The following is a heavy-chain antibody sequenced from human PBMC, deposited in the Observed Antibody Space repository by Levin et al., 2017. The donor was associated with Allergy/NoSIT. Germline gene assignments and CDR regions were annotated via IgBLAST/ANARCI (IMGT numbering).Heavy chain of an antibody. CDR2: ISGSGGST. D-gene: IGHD1-26*01. CDR3: AKDLRDRSRGSFGN. Sequence: SGGSLRLSCAASGFTFSYYAMSWVRQAPGKGLEWVSAISGSGGSTYYADSMKGRFTISRDNSKNTLYLQMNSLRVEDTAVYYCAKDLRDRSRGSFGNWGQGTPVAVSS. J-gene: IGHJ4*02. CDR1: GFTFSYYA. V-gene: IGHV3-23*01.